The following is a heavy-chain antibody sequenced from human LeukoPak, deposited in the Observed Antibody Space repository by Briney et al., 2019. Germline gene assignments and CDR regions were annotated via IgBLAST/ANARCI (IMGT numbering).Heavy chain of an antibody. CDR1: GGSFSGYY. CDR2: INHSGST. J-gene: IGHJ4*02. Sequence: SETLSLTCAVYGGSFSGYYWSWIRQPPGKGLEWIGEINHSGSTNYNPSLKSRVTISVDTSKNQFSLKLSSVTAADTAVYYCARVPMVRGVIYFDYWGQGTLVTVSS. CDR3: ARVPMVRGVIYFDY. V-gene: IGHV4-34*01. D-gene: IGHD3-10*01.